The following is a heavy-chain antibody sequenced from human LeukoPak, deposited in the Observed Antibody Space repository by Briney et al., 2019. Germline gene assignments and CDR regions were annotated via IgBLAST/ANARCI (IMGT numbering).Heavy chain of an antibody. Sequence: SETLSPAGSFFRAASGRGGEFGDWSRQPPGKGLEWIGYIYYSGSTYYNPSLKSRVSISVDTSKNQFSLKLSSVTAADPAVYYWARALGGTVLDLWGRGTLVTVSS. D-gene: IGHD3-16*01. CDR3: ARALGGTVLDL. J-gene: IGHJ2*01. CDR2: IYYSGST. CDR1: RAASGRGGEF. V-gene: IGHV4-30-4*01.